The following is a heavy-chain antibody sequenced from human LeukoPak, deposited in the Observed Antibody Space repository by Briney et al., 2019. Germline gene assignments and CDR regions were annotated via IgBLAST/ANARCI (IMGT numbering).Heavy chain of an antibody. CDR1: GYTFTSYD. D-gene: IGHD1-1*01. V-gene: IGHV1-8*01. CDR3: ATWNPVSNWFDP. CDR2: MNPNSGNT. Sequence: ASVKVSCKASGYTFTSYDINWVRQAPGQGLEWMGWMNPNSGNTGYAQKFQGRVTMTRNTSISTAYMELSSLRSEDTAVYYCATWNPVSNWFDPWGQGTLVTVSS. J-gene: IGHJ5*02.